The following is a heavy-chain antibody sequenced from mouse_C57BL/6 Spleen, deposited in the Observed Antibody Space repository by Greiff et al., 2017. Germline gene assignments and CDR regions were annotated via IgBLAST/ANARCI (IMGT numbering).Heavy chain of an antibody. V-gene: IGHV6-6*01. CDR2: IRNKANNHAT. J-gene: IGHJ3*01. Sequence: EVQGVESGGGLVQPGGSMKLSCAASGFTFSDAWMDWVRQSPEKGLEWVAEIRNKANNHATYYAESVKGRFTISRDDSKSSVYLQMNSLRAEDTGIYYCTRPYYDYDWFAYWGQGTLVTVSA. CDR1: GFTFSDAW. D-gene: IGHD2-4*01. CDR3: TRPYYDYDWFAY.